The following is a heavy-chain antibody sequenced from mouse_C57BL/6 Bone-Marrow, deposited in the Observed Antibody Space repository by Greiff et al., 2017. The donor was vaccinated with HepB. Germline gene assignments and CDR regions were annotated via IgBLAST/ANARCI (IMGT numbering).Heavy chain of an antibody. CDR1: GYTFTSYW. CDR3: ARWGYYGSSYDY. CDR2: IDPSDSYT. J-gene: IGHJ2*01. Sequence: QVQLQQPGAELVKPGASVKLSCKASGYTFTSYWMQWVKQGPGQGLEWIGEIDPSDSYTNYNQKFKGKATLTVDTSSSTAYMQLSSLTSEDSAVYYCARWGYYGSSYDYWGQGTTLTVSS. D-gene: IGHD1-1*01. V-gene: IGHV1-50*01.